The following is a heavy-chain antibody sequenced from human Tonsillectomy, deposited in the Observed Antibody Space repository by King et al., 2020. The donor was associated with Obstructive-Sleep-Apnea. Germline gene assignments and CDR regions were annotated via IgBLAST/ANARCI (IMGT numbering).Heavy chain of an antibody. CDR1: GFTFSSYS. D-gene: IGHD2-21*02. Sequence: VQLVESGGGLVQPGGSLRLSCAASGFTFSSYSMNWVRQAPGKGLEWVSYISSSSSTIYYADSVMGRFTISRYNAKNSLYLQMNSLRAEDTAVYYCARERGDYSGLYYYYGMDVWGQGTTVTVSS. V-gene: IGHV3-48*01. CDR3: ARERGDYSGLYYYYGMDV. CDR2: ISSSSSTI. J-gene: IGHJ6*02.